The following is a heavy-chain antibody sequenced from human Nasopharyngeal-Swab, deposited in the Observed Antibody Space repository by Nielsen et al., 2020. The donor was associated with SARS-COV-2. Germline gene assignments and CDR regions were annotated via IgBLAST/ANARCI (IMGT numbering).Heavy chain of an antibody. CDR3: ARTWIRVPDAFDI. D-gene: IGHD5-18*01. V-gene: IGHV3-33*01. CDR1: GFTFSSYG. CDR2: IWYDGSNK. J-gene: IGHJ3*02. Sequence: GASLQISCAASGFTFSSYGMHWVRQAPGKGLEWVAVIWYDGSNKYYADSVKGRFTISRDNSKNTLYLQMNSLRAEDTAVYYCARTWIRVPDAFDIWGQGTMVTVSS.